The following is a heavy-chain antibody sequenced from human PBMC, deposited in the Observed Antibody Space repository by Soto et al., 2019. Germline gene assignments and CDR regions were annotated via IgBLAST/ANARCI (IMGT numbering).Heavy chain of an antibody. Sequence: PGGSMRLSCSAAGFTFSSYARHWVRQAPGKGLEYVSAISSNGGSTYYADSVKGRFTISRDNSKNTLYLQMSSLRAEDTAVYYCVKDQVIRYFDWFKKKYYFDYWGQGTLVTVSS. V-gene: IGHV3-64D*08. D-gene: IGHD3-9*01. CDR3: VKDQVIRYFDWFKKKYYFDY. J-gene: IGHJ4*02. CDR2: ISSNGGST. CDR1: GFTFSSYA.